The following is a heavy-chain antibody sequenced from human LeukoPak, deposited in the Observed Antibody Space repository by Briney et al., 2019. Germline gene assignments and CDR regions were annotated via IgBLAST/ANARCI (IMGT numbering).Heavy chain of an antibody. CDR2: INPSGGST. D-gene: IGHD3-9*01. CDR3: ARVGLDWLFDY. CDR1: GYTFTSYY. J-gene: IGHJ4*02. Sequence: ASVKVSCKASGYTFTSYYMHWVRQAPGQGLEWMGIINPSGGSTSYAQKFQGRVTMTRDTSTSTVYMELSSLRSGDTAVYYCARVGLDWLFDYWGQGTLVTVSS. V-gene: IGHV1-46*01.